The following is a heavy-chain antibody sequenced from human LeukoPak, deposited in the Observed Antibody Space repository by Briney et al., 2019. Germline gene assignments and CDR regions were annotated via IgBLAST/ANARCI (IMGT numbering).Heavy chain of an antibody. CDR1: GFTFSSYW. V-gene: IGHV3-7*03. J-gene: IGHJ6*02. CDR2: IKQDGSEK. Sequence: GGSLRLSCAASGFTFSSYWMSWVRQAPGKGLEWVANIKQDGSEKYYVDSVKGRFTISKDTSKNQVVPTMTNMDPVDTATYYCARGAYGDFTSGYHYAMDVWGQGTTVTVSS. D-gene: IGHD4-17*01. CDR3: ARGAYGDFTSGYHYAMDV.